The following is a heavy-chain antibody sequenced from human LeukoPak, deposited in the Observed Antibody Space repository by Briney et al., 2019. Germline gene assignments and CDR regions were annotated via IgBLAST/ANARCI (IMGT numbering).Heavy chain of an antibody. J-gene: IGHJ4*02. D-gene: IGHD5-24*01. CDR3: ARGRDGYNEYYVDY. CDR2: IYYSGST. V-gene: IGHV4-59*01. CDR1: GGSISSYY. Sequence: SETLSLTCTVSGGSISSYYWSWIRQPPGKGLEWIGYIYYSGSTNYNPSLKSRVTISVDTSKNQFSLKLSSVTAADTAVYYCARGRDGYNEYYVDYWGQGTLVTVSS.